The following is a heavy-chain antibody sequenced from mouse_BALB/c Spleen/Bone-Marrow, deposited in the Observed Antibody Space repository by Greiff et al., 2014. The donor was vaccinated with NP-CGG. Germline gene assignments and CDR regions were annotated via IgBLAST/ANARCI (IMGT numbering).Heavy chain of an antibody. CDR2: INPNNSGT. J-gene: IGHJ4*01. D-gene: IGHD1-2*01. CDR1: GYTFTEYT. V-gene: IGHV1-18*01. Sequence: VQLQQPGPELVKPGASVKISCKTSGYTFTEYTMHWVKQSQGKSLEWIGGINPNNSGTSYNQKFKGKATLTVDESSSTAYMELRSLTSEDSAVYYCARRYYGPYVVDNWGQGTSVTVSS. CDR3: ARRYYGPYVVDN.